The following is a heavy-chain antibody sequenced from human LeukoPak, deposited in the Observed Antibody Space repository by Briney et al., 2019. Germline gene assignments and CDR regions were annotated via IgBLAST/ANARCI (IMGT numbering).Heavy chain of an antibody. V-gene: IGHV4-59*01. CDR3: ARSLGATRYNLRYYFYYGLDV. J-gene: IGHJ6*02. D-gene: IGHD1-26*01. Sequence: SETLSLTCPVSGASINTYYWSWIRQPPGKGLERIGYIHYSGSTTYNPSLKSRLTLSVDTSSNQFSLRLGSVTAADTAVYYCARSLGATRYNLRYYFYYGLDVWGQGTTVTVSS. CDR1: GASINTYY. CDR2: IHYSGST.